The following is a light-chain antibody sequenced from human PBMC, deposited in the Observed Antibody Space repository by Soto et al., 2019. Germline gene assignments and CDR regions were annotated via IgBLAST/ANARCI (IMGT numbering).Light chain of an antibody. Sequence: QSVLTQPASVSGSPGQSITISCTGTGSDVGGYNFVSWYQQHPGKAPKFIIHDVASRPSGVSNRFSGSKSGNTASLTISGLQAEDEADYYCSSYTSAGTYVFGAGTKVTVL. CDR3: SSYTSAGTYV. CDR2: DVA. V-gene: IGLV2-14*03. J-gene: IGLJ1*01. CDR1: GSDVGGYNF.